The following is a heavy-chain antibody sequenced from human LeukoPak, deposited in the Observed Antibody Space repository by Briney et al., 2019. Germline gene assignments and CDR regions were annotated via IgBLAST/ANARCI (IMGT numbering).Heavy chain of an antibody. J-gene: IGHJ4*02. CDR2: ISYDGSNK. V-gene: IGHV3-30*01. CDR1: RFTFSSYA. D-gene: IGHD3-16*01. Sequence: GRSLRLSCAASRFTFSSYAMHWVRQAPGKGLEWVAVISYDGSNKYYADSVKGRFTISRDNPKNTLYLQMNSLRAEDTAVYYCARVLGGEYDYWGQGTLVTVSS. CDR3: ARVLGGEYDY.